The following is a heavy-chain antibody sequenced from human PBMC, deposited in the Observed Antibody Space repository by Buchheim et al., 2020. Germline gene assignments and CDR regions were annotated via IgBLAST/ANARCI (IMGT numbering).Heavy chain of an antibody. V-gene: IGHV3-23*01. CDR2: ISGSGGST. J-gene: IGHJ1*01. CDR3: AKEHCSDGRCYIPFQH. CDR1: GFTFSNYA. D-gene: IGHD2-15*01. Sequence: EVQLLESGGGLVQPGGSLRLSCAASGFTFSNYAMSWVRQAPGKGLEWVSGISGSGGSTYYADSVKGRFTISRDNSKNTLYVQMSSLRAEDTAVYYCAKEHCSDGRCYIPFQHWGQGTL.